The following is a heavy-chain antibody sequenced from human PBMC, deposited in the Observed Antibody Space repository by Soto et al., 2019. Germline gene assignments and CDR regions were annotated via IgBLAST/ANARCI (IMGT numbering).Heavy chain of an antibody. J-gene: IGHJ4*02. CDR3: ARDTGDGTFDF. D-gene: IGHD7-27*01. V-gene: IGHV1-3*01. Sequence: ASVKVSCKASGYTFSSYAMHWVRQAPGQRLEWMGWINAGYGNTKSSQKFQDRVTISRDTSASTAYMELTSLRSEDTTVYYCARDTGDGTFDFWGQGTLVTVSS. CDR1: GYTFSSYA. CDR2: INAGYGNT.